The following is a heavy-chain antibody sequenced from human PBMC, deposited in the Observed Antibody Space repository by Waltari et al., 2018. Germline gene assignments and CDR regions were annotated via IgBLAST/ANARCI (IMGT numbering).Heavy chain of an antibody. J-gene: IGHJ4*02. D-gene: IGHD5-12*01. CDR1: GGTFSSYA. CDR2: IIPSCGTA. V-gene: IGHV1-69*08. Sequence: QVQLVQSGAEVKKPGSSVKVSCKASGGTFSSYAISWVRQAPGQGLEWMGRIIPSCGTANYAQKFQGRVTITADKSTSTAYMELSSLRSEDTAVYYCARGGADGYNLDYWGQGTLVTVSS. CDR3: ARGGADGYNLDY.